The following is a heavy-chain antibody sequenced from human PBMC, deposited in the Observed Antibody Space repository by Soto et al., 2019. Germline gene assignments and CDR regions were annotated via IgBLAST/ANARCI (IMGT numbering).Heavy chain of an antibody. D-gene: IGHD6-6*01. CDR3: ASSPYSSSSPNSYYYYYMDV. CDR2: TYYRSKWYN. Sequence: SQTLSLTCAISGDSVSSNSAAWNWIRQSPSRSLEWLGRTYYRSKWYNDYAVSVKSRITINPDTSKNQFSLQLNSVTPEDTAVYYCASSPYSSSSPNSYYYYYMDVWGKGTTVTVSS. CDR1: GDSVSSNSAA. V-gene: IGHV6-1*01. J-gene: IGHJ6*03.